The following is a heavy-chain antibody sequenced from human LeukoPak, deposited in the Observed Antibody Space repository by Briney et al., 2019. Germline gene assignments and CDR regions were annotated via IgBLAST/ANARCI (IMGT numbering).Heavy chain of an antibody. CDR1: GFTFSSYG. CDR3: AKGQRSPEHYDFWSGYYTGLVTYFDY. D-gene: IGHD3-3*01. J-gene: IGHJ4*02. Sequence: GRSLRLSCAASGFTFSSYGMHWVRQAPGKGLEWVAVISYDGSNKYYADSVKGRFTISRDNSKNTLYLQMNSLRAEDTAVYYCAKGQRSPEHYDFWSGYYTGLVTYFDYWGQGTLVTVSS. V-gene: IGHV3-30*18. CDR2: ISYDGSNK.